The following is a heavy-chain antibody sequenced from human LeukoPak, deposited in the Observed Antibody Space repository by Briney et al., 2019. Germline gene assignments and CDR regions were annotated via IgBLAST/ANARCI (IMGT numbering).Heavy chain of an antibody. J-gene: IGHJ4*02. V-gene: IGHV4-39*01. Sequence: PSETLSLTCTVSGGSISSSSYYWGWIRQPPGKGLEWIGSNYYSGSTYYNPSLKSRVTISVDTSKNQFSLKLSSVTAADTAVYYCARRGSWGGPHFYFDYWGQGTLVTVSS. CDR2: NYYSGST. CDR3: ARRGSWGGPHFYFDY. D-gene: IGHD6-13*01. CDR1: GGSISSSSYY.